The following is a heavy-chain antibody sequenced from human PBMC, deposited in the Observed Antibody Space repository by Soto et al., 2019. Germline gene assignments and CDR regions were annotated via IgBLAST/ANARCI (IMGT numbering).Heavy chain of an antibody. CDR2: ISAYNGNT. J-gene: IGHJ4*02. Sequence: QVQLVQSGAEVKKPGASVKVSCEASGYTFTSYGISWVRQAPGQGLEWMGWISAYNGNTNYAQKLQGRVSMTTDTSTSTAYTELRSLRSDGTAVYYCARDEGGDIVSRHYWWGQGTLVTVSS. V-gene: IGHV1-18*01. CDR1: GYTFTSYG. CDR3: ARDEGGDIVSRHYW. D-gene: IGHD2-15*01.